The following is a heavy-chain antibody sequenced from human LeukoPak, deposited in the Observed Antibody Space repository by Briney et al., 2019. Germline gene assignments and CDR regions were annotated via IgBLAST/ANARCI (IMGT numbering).Heavy chain of an antibody. J-gene: IGHJ3*02. V-gene: IGHV1-46*01. CDR3: ARGNERITMIVVVITPGAFDI. CDR1: GYTFTSYY. Sequence: GASVKVSCKASGYTFTSYYMHWVRQAPGQGLEWMGIINPSGGSTSYAQKFQGRVTMTRDTSTSTVYMKLSSLRSEDTAVYYCARGNERITMIVVVITPGAFDIWGQGTMVTVSS. CDR2: INPSGGST. D-gene: IGHD3-22*01.